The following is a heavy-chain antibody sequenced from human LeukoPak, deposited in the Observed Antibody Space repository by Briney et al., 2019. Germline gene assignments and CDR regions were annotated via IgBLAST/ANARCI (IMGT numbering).Heavy chain of an antibody. CDR2: ISAYNGNT. J-gene: IGHJ4*02. Sequence: ASVKVSCKASGYTFTSYGISWVRQAPGQGLEWMGWISAYNGNTNYAQKFQGRVTMTRDTSISTAYMELSRLRSDDTAVYYCARGPEGTYGGNSEFDYWGQGTLVTVSS. CDR3: ARGPEGTYGGNSEFDY. CDR1: GYTFTSYG. D-gene: IGHD4-23*01. V-gene: IGHV1-18*01.